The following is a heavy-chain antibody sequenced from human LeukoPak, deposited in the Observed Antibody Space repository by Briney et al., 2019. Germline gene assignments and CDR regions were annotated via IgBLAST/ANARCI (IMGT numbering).Heavy chain of an antibody. J-gene: IGHJ4*02. V-gene: IGHV3-30*02. D-gene: IGHD5-24*01. Sequence: GGSLRLSCAASGFTFSIYGMQWVRQAPGKGLDWVAFIRSDGSNKSYADSVKGRFTISRDNSKNTLYLQMNSLRAEDTAVYYCAFRDGRGTHLNYWGQGTLVTVSS. CDR1: GFTFSIYG. CDR3: AFRDGRGTHLNY. CDR2: IRSDGSNK.